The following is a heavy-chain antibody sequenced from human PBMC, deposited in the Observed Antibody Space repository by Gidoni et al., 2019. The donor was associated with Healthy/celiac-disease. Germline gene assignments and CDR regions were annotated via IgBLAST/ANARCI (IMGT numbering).Heavy chain of an antibody. CDR3: ARLLSTVHEWYFDL. CDR2: IYYSGST. D-gene: IGHD3-10*01. Sequence: GYIYYSGSTNYNPSLKSRVTISVDTSKNQFSLKLSSVTAADTAVYYCARLLSTVHEWYFDLWGRGTLVTVSS. V-gene: IGHV4-59*08. J-gene: IGHJ2*01.